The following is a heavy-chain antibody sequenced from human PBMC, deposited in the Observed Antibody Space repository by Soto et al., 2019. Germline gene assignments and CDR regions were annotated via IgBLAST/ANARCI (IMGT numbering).Heavy chain of an antibody. CDR3: DAVTAVRPILDY. J-gene: IGHJ4*02. D-gene: IGHD2-21*02. V-gene: IGHV4-39*02. Sequence: PSETLSLTCSVSGGSISDSTFYWGWIRQTPGKGLEWIGSVLHTGNTYYSPSFKSRLSISVDKSQNSFSLTLNAATAADTAVYYCDAVTAVRPILDYRGQGVPVTVSS. CDR2: VLHTGNT. CDR1: GGSISDSTFY.